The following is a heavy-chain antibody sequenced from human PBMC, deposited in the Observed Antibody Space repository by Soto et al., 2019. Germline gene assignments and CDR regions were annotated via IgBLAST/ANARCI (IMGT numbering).Heavy chain of an antibody. D-gene: IGHD3-22*01. Sequence: LSLTCSIYGGSFSGYYWSWIRQPPGKGLEWIGEINHSGNTNYNPSLKSRVTISVDTSNNQFSLKLNSVTAADTAVYYCASPGNSYDSPDYWGQGTLVTVPS. CDR1: GGSFSGYY. J-gene: IGHJ4*02. V-gene: IGHV4-34*01. CDR3: ASPGNSYDSPDY. CDR2: INHSGNT.